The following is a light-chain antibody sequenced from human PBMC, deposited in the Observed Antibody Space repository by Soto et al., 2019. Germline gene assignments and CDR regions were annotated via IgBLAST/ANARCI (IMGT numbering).Light chain of an antibody. Sequence: QSVLAQPPSASWTPGQRVTISCSGSSSNIGSNCVYWYQQLPGTAPKLLIYRNNQRPSGVPDRLSGSKSGTSASLAISGLRSEDEADYYCAAWDDSLSGYVFGTGNKVTVL. CDR3: AAWDDSLSGYV. CDR1: SSNIGSNC. V-gene: IGLV1-47*01. CDR2: RNN. J-gene: IGLJ1*01.